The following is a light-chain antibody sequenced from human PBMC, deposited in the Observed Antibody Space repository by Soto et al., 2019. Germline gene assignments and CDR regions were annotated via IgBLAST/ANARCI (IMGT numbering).Light chain of an antibody. V-gene: IGLV2-14*01. J-gene: IGLJ1*01. Sequence: QSVLTQPASVSGSPGQSITISCTGTSSDVGGYNYVSWFQQHPGKAPKLIIYDVSDRPSGVSNRFSGSNSGNTASLTISGLQAEDEANYFCSSYTSSSTPYASGTGTKFTVL. CDR2: DVS. CDR1: SSDVGGYNY. CDR3: SSYTSSSTPYA.